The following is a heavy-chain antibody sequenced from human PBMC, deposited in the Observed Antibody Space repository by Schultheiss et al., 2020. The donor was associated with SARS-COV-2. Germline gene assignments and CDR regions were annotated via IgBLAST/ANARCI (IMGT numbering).Heavy chain of an antibody. Sequence: GGSLRLSCAASGFTFSSYWMSWVRQAPGKGLEWVANIKQDGSEKYYADSVKGRFTISRDNAKNSLYLQMNSLRVEDTAVYYCAFPVREPTNWGQGTLVTVSS. V-gene: IGHV3-7*01. D-gene: IGHD1-26*01. J-gene: IGHJ4*02. CDR2: IKQDGSEK. CDR1: GFTFSSYW. CDR3: AFPVREPTN.